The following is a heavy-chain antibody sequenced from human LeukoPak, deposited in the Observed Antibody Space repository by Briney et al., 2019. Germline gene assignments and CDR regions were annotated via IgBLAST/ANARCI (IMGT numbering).Heavy chain of an antibody. Sequence: PSETLSLTCSVSGGAVNTVNYYWNWIRQHPEKGLEWIGYIYYSGTTYYNPSLKSRFTISVDTPKNQFSPKLSSVTAADTAIYYCARGPRGAKSSGWYLLGFDYWGQGTLVTVSS. V-gene: IGHV4-30-4*01. CDR1: GGAVNTVNYY. D-gene: IGHD6-19*01. CDR2: IYYSGTT. J-gene: IGHJ4*02. CDR3: ARGPRGAKSSGWYLLGFDY.